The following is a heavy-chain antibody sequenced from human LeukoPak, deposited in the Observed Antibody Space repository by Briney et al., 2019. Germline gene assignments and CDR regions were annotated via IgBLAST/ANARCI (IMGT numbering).Heavy chain of an antibody. D-gene: IGHD2-8*01. Sequence: AGGSLRLSCTASGFTFSTYAMSWVRQAPGKGLEWVSAITDSGGNTYYAAPAKGRFTISRDNSKNTLYLQMNSLRAEDTAVYYCARAGHCSNGICYTADFDYWGQGTLVTVSS. J-gene: IGHJ4*02. CDR2: ITDSGGNT. V-gene: IGHV3-23*01. CDR3: ARAGHCSNGICYTADFDY. CDR1: GFTFSTYA.